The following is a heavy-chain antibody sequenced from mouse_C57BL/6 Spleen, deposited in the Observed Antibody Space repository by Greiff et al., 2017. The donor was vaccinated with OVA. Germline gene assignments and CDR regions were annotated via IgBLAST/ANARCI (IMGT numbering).Heavy chain of an antibody. CDR1: GFTFSSYA. J-gene: IGHJ2*01. CDR2: ISDGGSYT. D-gene: IGHD2-4*01. CDR3: ARDEGYYDYPDY. Sequence: EVKVVESGGGLVKPGGSLKLSCAASGFTFSSYAMSWVRQTPEKRLEWVATISDGGSYTYYPDNVKGRFTISRDNAKNNLYLQMSHLKSEDTAMYYCARDEGYYDYPDYWGQGTTLTVSS. V-gene: IGHV5-4*01.